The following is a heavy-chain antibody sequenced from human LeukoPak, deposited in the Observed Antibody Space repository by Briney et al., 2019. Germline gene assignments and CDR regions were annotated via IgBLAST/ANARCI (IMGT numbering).Heavy chain of an antibody. CDR3: ARDVPSTL. V-gene: IGHV3-30*04. Sequence: GGSLRLSCAASGFTFSSYAMHWLRQAPGKGLEWVAVISYDGSNKYYADSVKGRFTISRDNSKNTLYLQMNSLRAEDTAVYYCARDVPSTLWGQGTLVTVSS. D-gene: IGHD2-15*01. CDR1: GFTFSSYA. CDR2: ISYDGSNK. J-gene: IGHJ4*02.